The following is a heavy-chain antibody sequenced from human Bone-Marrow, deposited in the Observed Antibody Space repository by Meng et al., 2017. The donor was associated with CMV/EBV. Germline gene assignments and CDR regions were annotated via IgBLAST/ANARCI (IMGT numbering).Heavy chain of an antibody. CDR3: ARDRIVVVPAATNWFDP. V-gene: IGHV3-23*01. CDR2: ISGSGGNT. CDR1: GFTFSSYA. Sequence: ETLSLTCAASGFTFSSYAMAWVRQAPGKGLEWVSAISGSGGNTYYAGSVKGRFTISRDNSKNTLYLQMNSLRAEDTAVYYCARDRIVVVPAATNWFDPWGQGTLVTVSS. D-gene: IGHD2-2*01. J-gene: IGHJ5*02.